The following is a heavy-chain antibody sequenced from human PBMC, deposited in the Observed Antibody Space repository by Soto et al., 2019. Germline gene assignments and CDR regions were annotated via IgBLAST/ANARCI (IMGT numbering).Heavy chain of an antibody. D-gene: IGHD3-10*02. CDR1: GFSLSTSGVS. J-gene: IGHJ4*02. V-gene: IGHV2-5*02. Sequence: SGPTLVKPTQTLTLTCTFSGFSLSTSGVSVGWIRQPPGKALEWLALIYWDDDKRYSPSLKNRLTVTKATSKNQVVLTMTNVDPVDTATYYCAHRPTKMLFYFDHWGQGTLVTVSS. CDR2: IYWDDDK. CDR3: AHRPTKMLFYFDH.